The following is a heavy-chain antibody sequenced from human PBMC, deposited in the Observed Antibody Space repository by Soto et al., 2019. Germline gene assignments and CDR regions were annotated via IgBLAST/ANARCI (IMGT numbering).Heavy chain of an antibody. CDR1: GYTFTSYY. V-gene: IGHV1-46*01. CDR2: INPSGGST. CDR3: ARDGREWLLLPRWSGCWFDP. D-gene: IGHD3-22*01. J-gene: IGHJ5*02. Sequence: VASVKVSCKASGYTFTSYYMHWVRQAPGQGLEWMGIINPSGGSTSYAQKFQGRVTMIRDTSTSTVYMELSSLRSEDTAVYYCARDGREWLLLPRWSGCWFDPWGQGTLVTVSS.